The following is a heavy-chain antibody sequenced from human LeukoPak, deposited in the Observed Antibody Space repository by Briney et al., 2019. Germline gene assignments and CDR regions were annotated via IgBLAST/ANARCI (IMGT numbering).Heavy chain of an antibody. CDR2: IYYSGST. V-gene: IGHV4-39*01. J-gene: IGHJ4*02. D-gene: IGHD2-8*01. Sequence: SETLSLTCTVSGGSISSSSYYWGWIRQPPGKGLEWIGSIYYSGSTYYNPSLKSRVTISVDTSKNQFSLKLSSVTAAETAVYYCARKQYCTNGVCYGYYFDYWGQGTLVTVSS. CDR3: ARKQYCTNGVCYGYYFDY. CDR1: GGSISSSSYY.